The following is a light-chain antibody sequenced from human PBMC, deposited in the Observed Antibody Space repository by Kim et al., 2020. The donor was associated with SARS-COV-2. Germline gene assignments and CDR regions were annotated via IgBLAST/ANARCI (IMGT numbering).Light chain of an antibody. CDR1: KLGDKY. Sequence: SYELTQPPSVSVSPGQTAIITCSGDKLGDKYASWYQQRPGQSPILVIYQDNQRPSGIPERFSGSNSGNTATLTISGTQALDEADYYCQAWDNSTTFGGGTKLTVL. V-gene: IGLV3-1*01. CDR2: QDN. CDR3: QAWDNSTT. J-gene: IGLJ2*01.